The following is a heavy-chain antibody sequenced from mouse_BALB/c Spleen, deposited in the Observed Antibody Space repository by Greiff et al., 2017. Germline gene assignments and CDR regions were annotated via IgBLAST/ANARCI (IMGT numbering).Heavy chain of an antibody. Sequence: EVQLKESGPGLVKPSQSLSLTCTVTGYSITSDYAWNWIRQFPGNKLEWMGYISYSGSTSYNPSLKSLISITRDTSKNQFFLQLNSVTTEDTATYYCARSKEFITTAMDYWGQGTSVTVSS. J-gene: IGHJ4*01. CDR3: ARSKEFITTAMDY. D-gene: IGHD1-2*01. CDR2: ISYSGST. V-gene: IGHV3-2*02. CDR1: GYSITSDYA.